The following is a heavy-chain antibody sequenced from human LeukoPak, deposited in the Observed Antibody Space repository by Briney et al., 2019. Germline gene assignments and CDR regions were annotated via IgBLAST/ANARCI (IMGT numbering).Heavy chain of an antibody. CDR1: GYSFTSYW. Sequence: GESLKISCKGSGYSFTSYWIGWVRQMPGKGLEWMGIIYPGDSDTRYSPSFQGQVTISADKSIGTAYLQWSSLKASDTAMYYCARTLQWERPNDAFDIWGQGTMVTVSS. CDR3: ARTLQWERPNDAFDI. D-gene: IGHD1-26*01. J-gene: IGHJ3*02. V-gene: IGHV5-51*01. CDR2: IYPGDSDT.